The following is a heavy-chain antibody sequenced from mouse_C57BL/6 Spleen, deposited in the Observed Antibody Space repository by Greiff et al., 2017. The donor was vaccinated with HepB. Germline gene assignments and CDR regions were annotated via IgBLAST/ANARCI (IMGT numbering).Heavy chain of an antibody. D-gene: IGHD2-4*01. Sequence: QVQLQQSGTELVKPGASVKLSCKASGYTFTSYWMHWVKQRPGQGLEWIGNINPSNGGTNYNEKFKSKATLTVDKSSSTAYMQLSSLKSEDSAVYYCARRGYYEDAMDYWGQGTSVTVSS. CDR1: GYTFTSYW. CDR3: ARRGYYEDAMDY. V-gene: IGHV1-53*01. CDR2: INPSNGGT. J-gene: IGHJ4*01.